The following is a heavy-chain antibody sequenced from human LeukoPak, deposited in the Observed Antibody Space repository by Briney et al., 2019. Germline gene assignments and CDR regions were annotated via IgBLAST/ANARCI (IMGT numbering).Heavy chain of an antibody. V-gene: IGHV1-18*01. CDR1: GGTFSSYA. D-gene: IGHD3-16*02. Sequence: ASVKVSCKASGGTFSSYAISWVRQAPGQGLEWMGWISAYNGSTNYAQRLQGRVTMTTDTSTSTAYMELRSLRSDDTAVYYCARSTYYDYVWGSYRYTGGVDYWGQGTLVTVSS. CDR2: ISAYNGST. CDR3: ARSTYYDYVWGSYRYTGGVDY. J-gene: IGHJ4*02.